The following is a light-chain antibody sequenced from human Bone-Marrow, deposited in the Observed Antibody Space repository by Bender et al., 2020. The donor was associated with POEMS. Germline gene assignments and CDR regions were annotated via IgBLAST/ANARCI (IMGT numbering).Light chain of an antibody. CDR1: SSDVGLYNY. J-gene: IGLJ3*02. Sequence: QSALTQPASVSGSPGQSITISCTGTSSDVGLYNYVSWYQQHPGKAPKLIIYDVSNRPSGVSNRFSGSKSDNTASLTISGRQAEDEDDFYCCSYAGSSSWVFGGGTKLTVL. CDR3: CSYAGSSSWV. CDR2: DVS. V-gene: IGLV2-14*03.